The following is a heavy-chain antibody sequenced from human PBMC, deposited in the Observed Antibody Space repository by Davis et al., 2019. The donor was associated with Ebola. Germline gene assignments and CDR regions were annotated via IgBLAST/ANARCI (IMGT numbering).Heavy chain of an antibody. J-gene: IGHJ4*02. Sequence: ASVKVSCKASGYTFTSYAMHWVRQAPGQRLEWMGWINAGNGNTKYSQKFQGRVTITRDTSASTAYMELSSLTIGDTAVYYCTRGYSPKCRGGDCVNDFWGQGTLVTVSS. V-gene: IGHV1-3*01. CDR3: TRGYSPKCRGGDCVNDF. CDR2: INAGNGNT. CDR1: GYTFTSYA. D-gene: IGHD2-21*01.